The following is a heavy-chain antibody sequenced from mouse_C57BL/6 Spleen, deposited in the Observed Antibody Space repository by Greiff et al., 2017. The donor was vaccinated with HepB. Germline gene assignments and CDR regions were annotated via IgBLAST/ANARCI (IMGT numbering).Heavy chain of an antibody. CDR2: IWRGGST. Sequence: VMLVESGPGLVQPSQSLSITCTVSGFSLTSYGVHWVRQSPGKGLEWLGVIWRGGSTDYNADFMSRLSITKDNAKSQVFFKMNSLQADDTAIYYCATSITTVVASFDYWGQGTTLTVSS. CDR1: GFSLTSYG. CDR3: ATSITTVVASFDY. J-gene: IGHJ2*01. D-gene: IGHD1-1*01. V-gene: IGHV2-5*01.